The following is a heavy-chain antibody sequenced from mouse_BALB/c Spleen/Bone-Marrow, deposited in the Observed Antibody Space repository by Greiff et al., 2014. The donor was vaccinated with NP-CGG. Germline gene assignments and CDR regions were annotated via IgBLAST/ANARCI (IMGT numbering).Heavy chain of an antibody. J-gene: IGHJ4*01. D-gene: IGHD2-3*01. Sequence: EVQRVESGGGLVKPGGSLKLSCAASGFAFSNYDMSWVRQTPEKRLEWVAYISHGGGTTYYSDTVKGRFTISRDNAKNTLYLQMSSLKSEDTAIYDCTRHGGYYPYYYAMDYWGQGTSVTVSS. CDR2: ISHGGGTT. CDR1: GFAFSNYD. CDR3: TRHGGYYPYYYAMDY. V-gene: IGHV5-12-1*01.